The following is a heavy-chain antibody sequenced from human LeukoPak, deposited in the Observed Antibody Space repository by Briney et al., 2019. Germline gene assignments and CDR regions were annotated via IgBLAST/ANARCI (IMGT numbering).Heavy chain of an antibody. J-gene: IGHJ4*02. CDR3: GRVIAVGGGFDY. CDR2: ISSSSSYI. V-gene: IGHV3-21*01. CDR1: GFTFSSYS. D-gene: IGHD6-19*01. Sequence: PGGSLRLSCAASGFTFSSYSMNWVRQAPGKGLEWVSSISSSSSYIYYADSVKGRFTISRDNAKNSLYLQMNSLRAEDTAVYYCGRVIAVGGGFDYWGQGTLVTVSS.